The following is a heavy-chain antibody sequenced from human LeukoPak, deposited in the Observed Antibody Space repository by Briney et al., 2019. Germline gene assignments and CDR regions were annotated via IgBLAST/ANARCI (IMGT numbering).Heavy chain of an antibody. V-gene: IGHV4-34*01. D-gene: IGHD2-15*01. CDR3: ARPEVVAATRYFQH. CDR2: INHSGST. Sequence: SETLSLTCAVYGGSFSGYYWSWIRQPPGKGLEWIGEINHSGSTNYNPSLKSRVTISVDTSKNQFSLKLSSVTAADTAVYYCARPEVVAATRYFQHWGQGTLVTVSS. CDR1: GGSFSGYY. J-gene: IGHJ1*01.